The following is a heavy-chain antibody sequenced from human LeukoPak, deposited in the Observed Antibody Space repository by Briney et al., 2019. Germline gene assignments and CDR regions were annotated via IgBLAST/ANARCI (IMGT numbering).Heavy chain of an antibody. D-gene: IGHD2-15*01. CDR3: ARMVQWWFAGFDY. CDR2: INHSGST. V-gene: IGHV4-34*01. CDR1: GGSFSGYY. Sequence: PSGTLSLTCAVYGGSFSGYYWSWIRQPPGKGLEWIGEINHSGSTNYNPSLKSRVTISVDTSKNQFSLKLSSVTAADTAVYYCARMVQWWFAGFDYWGQGTLVTVSS. J-gene: IGHJ4*02.